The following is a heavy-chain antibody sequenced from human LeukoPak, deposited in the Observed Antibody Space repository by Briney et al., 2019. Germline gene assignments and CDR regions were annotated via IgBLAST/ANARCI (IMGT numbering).Heavy chain of an antibody. D-gene: IGHD2-2*01. CDR2: INPNSGGT. J-gene: IGHJ4*02. V-gene: IGHV1-2*02. Sequence: GESLKISCQGSGYTFTGYYMHWVRQAPGQGLEWMGWINPNSGGTNYAQKFQGRVTMTRDTSISTAYMELSRLRSDDTAVYYCASFKCSSTSCYPFDYWGQGTLVTVSS. CDR1: GYTFTGYY. CDR3: ASFKCSSTSCYPFDY.